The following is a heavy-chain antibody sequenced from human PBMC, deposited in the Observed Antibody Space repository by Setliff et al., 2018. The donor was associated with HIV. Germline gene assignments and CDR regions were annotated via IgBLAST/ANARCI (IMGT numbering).Heavy chain of an antibody. CDR2: IIPLFGSA. J-gene: IGHJ4*02. CDR3: AVVNKVTDFEY. CDR1: RGTFRNSA. V-gene: IGHV1-69*13. Sequence: SVKVSCKASRGTFRNSAINWVRQAPGQGLEWMGGIIPLFGSADYAQRFQGRVTITADESTSTAYMELTSLRSEDTAMYYCAVVNKVTDFEYWGQGTLVTVSS. D-gene: IGHD2-21*01.